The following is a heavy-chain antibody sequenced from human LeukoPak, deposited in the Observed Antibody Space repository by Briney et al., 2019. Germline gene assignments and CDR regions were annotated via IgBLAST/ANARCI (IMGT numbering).Heavy chain of an antibody. Sequence: GGSLRLPCAASGFAVSSNYMSWVRQAPGKGLECVSVIYSGGSTYYADSVKGRFTISRDNSKNTLYLQMNSLRAEDTAVYYCARSPPTPGSGRGIDYWGQGTLVTVSS. V-gene: IGHV3-53*01. CDR2: IYSGGST. CDR1: GFAVSSNY. CDR3: ARSPPTPGSGRGIDY. D-gene: IGHD3-10*01. J-gene: IGHJ4*02.